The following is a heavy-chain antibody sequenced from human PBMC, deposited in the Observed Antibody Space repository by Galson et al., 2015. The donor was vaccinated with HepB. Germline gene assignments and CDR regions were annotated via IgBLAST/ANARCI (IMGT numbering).Heavy chain of an antibody. CDR1: GGSFSGYY. J-gene: IGHJ4*02. V-gene: IGHV4-34*01. Sequence: LSLTCAVYGGSFSGYYWSWIRQPPGKGLEWIGAINHSGSTNYNPSLKSRVTISVDTSKNQFTLKLSSVTAADTAVYYCARGQGNPHYYGSGSYYKKRYYFDYWGQGTLVTVSS. CDR2: INHSGST. CDR3: ARGQGNPHYYGSGSYYKKRYYFDY. D-gene: IGHD3-10*01.